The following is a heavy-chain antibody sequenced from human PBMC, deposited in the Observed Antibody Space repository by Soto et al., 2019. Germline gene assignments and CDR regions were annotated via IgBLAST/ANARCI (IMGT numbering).Heavy chain of an antibody. Sequence: QVQLVQSGAEVKKPGASVKVSCKASGYTFTSSGIIWVRQAPGQGLEWMGWISSDNGNTNYAQHLQGRVSMTTDTSTSTAYMDLRSLRSDDTAVYYCARDQGITTFGVYSMYYYGMDVWGQGTTVTVSS. J-gene: IGHJ6*02. D-gene: IGHD3-3*01. CDR1: GYTFTSSG. CDR2: ISSDNGNT. CDR3: ARDQGITTFGVYSMYYYGMDV. V-gene: IGHV1-18*01.